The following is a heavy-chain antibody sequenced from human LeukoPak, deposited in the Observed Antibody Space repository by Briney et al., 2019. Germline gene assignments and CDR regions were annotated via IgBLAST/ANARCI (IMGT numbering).Heavy chain of an antibody. J-gene: IGHJ4*02. CDR1: GFTFSSFW. D-gene: IGHD5-12*01. Sequence: GGSLRLSCAASGFTFSSFWMSWVRQAPGKGLEWVANIKKDGSQKYYVDSVEGRFTISRDNAKNSVYLQMNSLRAEDTAVYYCGRVTGGYDLVDYWGQGTLVTVSS. CDR2: IKKDGSQK. CDR3: GRVTGGYDLVDY. V-gene: IGHV3-7*03.